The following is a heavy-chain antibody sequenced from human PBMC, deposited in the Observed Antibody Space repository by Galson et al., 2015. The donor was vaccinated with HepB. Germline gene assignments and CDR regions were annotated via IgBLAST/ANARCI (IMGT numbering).Heavy chain of an antibody. V-gene: IGHV3-53*05. CDR1: GFTVSSNY. Sequence: SLRLSCAASGFTVSSNYMSWVRQAPGKGLEWVSVIYSGGSTYYADSVKGRFTISRDNSKNTLYLQMNSLRAEDTAVYYCAPHPYYDSSGYYTREFRGIDYWSQGTLVT. D-gene: IGHD3-22*01. CDR2: IYSGGST. CDR3: APHPYYDSSGYYTREFRGIDY. J-gene: IGHJ4*02.